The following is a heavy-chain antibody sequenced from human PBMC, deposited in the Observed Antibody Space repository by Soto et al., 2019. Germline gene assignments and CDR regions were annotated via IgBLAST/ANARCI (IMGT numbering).Heavy chain of an antibody. Sequence: GASVKVSCKASGGTFSSYAISWVRQAPGQGLEWMGGIIPIFGTANYAQKFQGRVTITADESTSTAYMELSSLRSEDTAVYYCARPAARFLEKVSFDYWGQGTLVTVSS. V-gene: IGHV1-69*13. J-gene: IGHJ4*02. D-gene: IGHD3-3*01. CDR2: IIPIFGTA. CDR3: ARPAARFLEKVSFDY. CDR1: GGTFSSYA.